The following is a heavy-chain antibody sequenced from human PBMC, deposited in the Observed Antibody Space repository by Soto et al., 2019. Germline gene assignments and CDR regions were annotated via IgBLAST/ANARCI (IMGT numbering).Heavy chain of an antibody. D-gene: IGHD3-10*01. V-gene: IGHV4-31*03. CDR2: IYSSGST. Sequence: QVQLQESGPELVKPSQTLSLTCTVSVGSISSGGYYWSWIRKHPGKGLEWIGYIYSSGSTYYNPSLKSRVTISVDTAKNQFSLKLSSVTAADTAVYYCAREGQSEGTMVRGVMGYFDYWGQGTLVTVSS. CDR3: AREGQSEGTMVRGVMGYFDY. CDR1: VGSISSGGYY. J-gene: IGHJ4*02.